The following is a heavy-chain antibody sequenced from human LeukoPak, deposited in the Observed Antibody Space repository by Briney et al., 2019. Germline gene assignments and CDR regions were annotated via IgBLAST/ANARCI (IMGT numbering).Heavy chain of an antibody. D-gene: IGHD2-15*01. CDR1: GFTFSSYS. Sequence: GGSLRLSCAASGFTFSSYSMNWVRQAPGKGLEWVSAISGSGGSTYYADSVKGRFTISRDNSKNTLYLQMNSLRAEDTAVYYCAKDLGYCSGGSCNMGKYGMDVWGQGTTVTVSS. CDR3: AKDLGYCSGGSCNMGKYGMDV. J-gene: IGHJ6*02. CDR2: ISGSGGST. V-gene: IGHV3-23*01.